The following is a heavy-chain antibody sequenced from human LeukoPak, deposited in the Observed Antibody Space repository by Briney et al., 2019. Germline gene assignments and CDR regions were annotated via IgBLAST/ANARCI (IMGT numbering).Heavy chain of an antibody. D-gene: IGHD2-21*02. CDR3: ARMTASRDY. CDR1: GFTFSSYW. V-gene: IGHV3-74*01. CDR2: INSDGSST. Sequence: GGSLRLSCAASGFTFSSYWMHWVRQAPGKGLVWVSRINSDGSSTSYADSVKGRSTISKDNAKNTLHLQMNSLRADDTVVYYCARMTASRDYWGQGTLVTVSS. J-gene: IGHJ4*02.